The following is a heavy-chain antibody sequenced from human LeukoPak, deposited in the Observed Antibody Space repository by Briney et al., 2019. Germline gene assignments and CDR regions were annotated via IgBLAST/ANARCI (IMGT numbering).Heavy chain of an antibody. CDR2: ISYDGSNK. J-gene: IGHJ4*02. Sequence: GRSLRLSCAASGFTFSSYAMHWVRQAPGKGLEWVAVISYDGSNKYYADSVKGRFTISRDNSKNTLYLQMNSLRAEDTAAYYCAELLWFGDPFDYWGQGTLVTVSS. CDR3: AELLWFGDPFDY. V-gene: IGHV3-30*04. CDR1: GFTFSSYA. D-gene: IGHD3-10*01.